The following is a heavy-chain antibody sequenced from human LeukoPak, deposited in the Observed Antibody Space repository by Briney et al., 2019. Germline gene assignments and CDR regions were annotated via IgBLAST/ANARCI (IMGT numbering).Heavy chain of an antibody. CDR1: GFTFSSYW. V-gene: IGHV4-59*04. CDR2: IFHTGIA. Sequence: GSLRLSCAASGFTFSSYWMSWVRQPPGKGLEWIGNIFHTGIAYYNPSLRSRLTMSVDTSANQFSLNLTSVSASDTAVYYCATTYASGWNGFGTEYWGQGTLVTVSS. CDR3: ATTYASGWNGFGTEY. J-gene: IGHJ4*02. D-gene: IGHD6-19*01.